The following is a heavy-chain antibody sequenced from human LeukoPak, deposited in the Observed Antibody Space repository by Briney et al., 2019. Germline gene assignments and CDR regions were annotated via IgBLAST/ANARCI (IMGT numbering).Heavy chain of an antibody. Sequence: SETLSLTCAVYGGSFSGYYWSWIRQPPGKGLEWIGEINHSGSTNYNPSLKSRVTISVDTSKNQFSLKLSSVTAADTAVYYCARGLYCSSTSCYRGVAFDIWGQGTMVTVSS. CDR3: ARGLYCSSTSCYRGVAFDI. CDR2: INHSGST. CDR1: GGSFSGYY. D-gene: IGHD2-2*02. J-gene: IGHJ3*02. V-gene: IGHV4-34*01.